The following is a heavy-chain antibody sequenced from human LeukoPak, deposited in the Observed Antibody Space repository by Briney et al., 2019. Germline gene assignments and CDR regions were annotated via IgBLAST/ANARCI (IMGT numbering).Heavy chain of an antibody. CDR3: ARIRRTYGDYNFDY. Sequence: SETPSLTCTVSGYSIGSGYYWGWIRQPPGKGLEWIGSIYHSGITYYNPSLKSRVTISVDTSKNQFSLKLSSVTAADTAVYSCARIRRTYGDYNFDYWGQGTLVTVSS. CDR1: GYSIGSGYY. V-gene: IGHV4-38-2*02. D-gene: IGHD4-17*01. CDR2: IYHSGIT. J-gene: IGHJ4*02.